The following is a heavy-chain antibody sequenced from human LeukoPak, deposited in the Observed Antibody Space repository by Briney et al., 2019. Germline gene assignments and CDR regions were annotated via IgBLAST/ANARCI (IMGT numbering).Heavy chain of an antibody. CDR3: ARGGSDTAMAHDY. V-gene: IGHV3-74*01. D-gene: IGHD5-18*01. J-gene: IGHJ4*02. CDR2: INRDGSST. CDR1: GFTSSNHW. Sequence: GGSLRLSCAASGFTSSNHWMHWVRQAPGKGLMWVSRINRDGSSTDYADSVKGRFTISRDDAKSTLFLQVNSLRAEDTAVYFCARGGSDTAMAHDYWGQGTLVTVSS.